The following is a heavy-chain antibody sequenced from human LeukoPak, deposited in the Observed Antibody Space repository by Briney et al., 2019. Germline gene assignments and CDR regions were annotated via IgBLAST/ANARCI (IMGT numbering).Heavy chain of an antibody. CDR3: ARDNGSGWYGDYFDY. V-gene: IGHV3-11*01. CDR1: GFTFSDYY. D-gene: IGHD6-19*01. Sequence: GGSLRLSCAASGFTFSDYYMSWIRQAPGKGLEGVSYISSSGSNIYYADSVKGRFTISRDNAKNSLYLQMNSLRAEDTAVYYCARDNGSGWYGDYFDYWGQGTLVTVSS. J-gene: IGHJ4*02. CDR2: ISSSGSNI.